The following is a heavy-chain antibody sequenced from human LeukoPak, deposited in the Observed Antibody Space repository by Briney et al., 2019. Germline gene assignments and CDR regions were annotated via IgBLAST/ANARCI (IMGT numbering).Heavy chain of an antibody. CDR2: KSKGDDETT. D-gene: IGHD3-10*01. J-gene: IGHJ4*02. V-gene: IGHV3-15*01. CDR3: TTDLGLTMIRGVIVH. Sequence: GGSLRLSCAASGFTSTNAWMSWVRQAPGKGLEWVGLKSKGDDETTDYGAPVKGRFFMSRDDSRATLYLQMYSLTVEDTAVYYCTTDLGLTMIRGVIVHWGQGALVTVSS. CDR1: GFTSTNAW.